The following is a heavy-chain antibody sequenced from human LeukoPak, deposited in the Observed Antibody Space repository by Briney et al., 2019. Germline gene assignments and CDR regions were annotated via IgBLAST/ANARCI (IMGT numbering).Heavy chain of an antibody. V-gene: IGHV1-8*01. CDR3: ARGPILTGYQFDY. CDR2: MNPNSGNT. CDR1: GYTFTSYD. Sequence: ASVKVSCKASGYTFTSYDINWVRQATGQGLEWMGWMNPNSGNTGYAQKFQGRVTMTRNTSISTAYMELSSLGSEDTAVYYCARGPILTGYQFDYWGQGTLVTVSS. D-gene: IGHD3-9*01. J-gene: IGHJ4*02.